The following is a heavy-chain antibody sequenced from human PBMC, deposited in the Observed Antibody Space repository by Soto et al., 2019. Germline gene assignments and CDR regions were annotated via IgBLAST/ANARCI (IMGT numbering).Heavy chain of an antibody. CDR2: IRSKAYGGTT. Sequence: PGGSLRLSCTASGFTFGYYAMSWVRQAPGKGLEWVGFIRSKAYGGTTEYAASVKGRFTISRDDSKSIAYLQMNSLKTEDTAVYYCTRITYYYDSSGYFSAFDIWGQGTMVTVSS. V-gene: IGHV3-49*04. J-gene: IGHJ3*02. D-gene: IGHD3-22*01. CDR1: GFTFGYYA. CDR3: TRITYYYDSSGYFSAFDI.